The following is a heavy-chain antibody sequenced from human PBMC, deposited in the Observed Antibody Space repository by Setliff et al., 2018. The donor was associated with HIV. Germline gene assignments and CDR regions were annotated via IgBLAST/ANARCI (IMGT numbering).Heavy chain of an antibody. Sequence: SETLSLTCNVSGDSISSGTYYWGWVRQAPGKGLEWIGSIFYSGDAHYNPSLKRRVTISVDTSKNQLSLKVRSVTAADTALYYCARVGVGNWNDDGIDYWGQGTLVTVSS. CDR3: ARVGVGNWNDDGIDY. CDR2: IFYSGDA. CDR1: GDSISSGTYY. J-gene: IGHJ4*02. D-gene: IGHD1-1*01. V-gene: IGHV4-39*01.